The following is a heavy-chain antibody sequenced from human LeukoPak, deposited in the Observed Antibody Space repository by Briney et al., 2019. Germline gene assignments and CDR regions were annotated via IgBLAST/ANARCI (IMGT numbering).Heavy chain of an antibody. CDR1: GYTFTGYY. Sequence: ASVKVSCKASGYTFTGYYMHWVRQAPGQGLEWMGWINPNSGGTNYAQKFQGRVTMTRDTSISTAYMELSRLRSDDTAVYYCARDLGEIAVAGTGNFDYWGQGTLVTVSS. D-gene: IGHD6-19*01. J-gene: IGHJ4*02. V-gene: IGHV1-2*02. CDR2: INPNSGGT. CDR3: ARDLGEIAVAGTGNFDY.